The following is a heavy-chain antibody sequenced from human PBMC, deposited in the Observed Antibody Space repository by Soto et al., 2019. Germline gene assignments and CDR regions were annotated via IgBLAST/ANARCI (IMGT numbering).Heavy chain of an antibody. V-gene: IGHV3-30*18. CDR2: ISYDGSNK. D-gene: IGHD5-12*01. CDR3: AKDEGDGYNPIGNY. Sequence: QVQLVESGGGVVQPGRSLRLSCAASGFTFSRYGMHWVRQAPGKGLEWVALISYDGSNKYYADSVKGRFAISRDNSKRTLYLHMNSLRAEDTAVYYCAKDEGDGYNPIGNYWGQGTLVTVSS. CDR1: GFTFSRYG. J-gene: IGHJ4*02.